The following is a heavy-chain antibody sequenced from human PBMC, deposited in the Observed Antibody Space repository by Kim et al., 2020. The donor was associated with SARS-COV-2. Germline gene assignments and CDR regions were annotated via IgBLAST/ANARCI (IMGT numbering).Heavy chain of an antibody. V-gene: IGHV3-7*03. J-gene: IGHJ4*02. D-gene: IGHD4-17*01. CDR2: INQGGTAK. Sequence: GGSLRLSCAASGFTFSTYWMTWVRQAPGKGLEWVANINQGGTAKYYVDSVKGRFTISRDNAKNTLFLDVNSLRVEDTAVYYCARTHYGDYGWRQGTLATV. CDR1: GFTFSTYW. CDR3: ARTHYGDYG.